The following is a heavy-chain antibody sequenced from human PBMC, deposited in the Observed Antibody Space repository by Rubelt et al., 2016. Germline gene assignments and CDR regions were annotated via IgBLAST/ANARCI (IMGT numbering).Heavy chain of an antibody. CDR1: GGSISSSSYY. D-gene: IGHD3-10*01. J-gene: IGHJ4*02. V-gene: IGHV4-39*02. CDR3: ARRGRGFGELSTGPWI. Sequence: QLQLQESGPGLVKPSETLSLTCTVSGGSISSSSYYWGWIRQPPGKGLEWIGSIYYSGSTYYNPSLSVLVTISGDTSHNYFSLKLSAVTAADTAVYYGARRGRGFGELSTGPWIWGQGTLVTVSS. CDR2: IYYSGST.